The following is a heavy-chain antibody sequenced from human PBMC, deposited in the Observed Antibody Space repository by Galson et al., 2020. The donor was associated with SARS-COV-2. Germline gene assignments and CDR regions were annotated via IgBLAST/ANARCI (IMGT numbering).Heavy chain of an antibody. CDR3: ASARGIFGVVTMTGLDV. Sequence: GESLKISCAASGFNSSSYGMHWVRQAPGKALEWVAVISYDGSNNYYADSVKGRFTISRDSSKNTLYLQMNSLRTEDTAIYYCASARGIFGVVTMTGLDVWGQGTTVTVSS. V-gene: IGHV3-30*03. CDR2: ISYDGSNN. J-gene: IGHJ6*02. D-gene: IGHD3-3*01. CDR1: GFNSSSYG.